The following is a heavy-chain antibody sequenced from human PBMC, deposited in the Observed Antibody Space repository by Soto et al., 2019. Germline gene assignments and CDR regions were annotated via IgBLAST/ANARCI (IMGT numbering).Heavy chain of an antibody. J-gene: IGHJ3*02. CDR2: IYYSGST. D-gene: IGHD5-18*01. Sequence: TLSLTCTVSGGSISSGDYYWSWIRQPPGKGLEWIGYIYYSGSTYYNPSLKSRVTISVDTSKNQFSLKLSSVTAADTAVYYCARAPPLKYTYGLRGAFDIWGQGTMVTVSS. CDR1: GGSISSGDYY. V-gene: IGHV4-30-4*01. CDR3: ARAPPLKYTYGLRGAFDI.